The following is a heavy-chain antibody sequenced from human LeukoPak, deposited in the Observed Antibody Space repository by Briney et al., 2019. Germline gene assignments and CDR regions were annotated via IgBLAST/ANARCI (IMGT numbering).Heavy chain of an antibody. Sequence: PGGSLRPSCAASGLTFSKYWMLWVRQAPGKGLESVSRINTDGTVTTYADSVKGRFTVSRDNADNTMFLQMNSVRDEDTAVYYCATKQWLAPPPDSWGQGTPVTVSS. J-gene: IGHJ4*02. CDR3: ATKQWLAPPPDS. CDR2: INTDGTVT. CDR1: GLTFSKYW. D-gene: IGHD6-19*01. V-gene: IGHV3-74*01.